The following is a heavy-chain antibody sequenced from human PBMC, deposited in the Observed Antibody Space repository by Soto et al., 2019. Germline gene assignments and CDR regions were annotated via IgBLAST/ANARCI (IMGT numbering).Heavy chain of an antibody. Sequence: QVPLVQSGAEVKKPGASVKVSCKASGYTFTNYGINWVRQAPGQGLEWLGWVSAYNGERRYAQRVQARVNMTTDTSTTTAYMELRSLRSDDTAVYYCSRGTSIPASGDYWGQGTLVTVSS. CDR3: SRGTSIPASGDY. CDR1: GYTFTNYG. D-gene: IGHD6-6*01. V-gene: IGHV1-18*01. CDR2: VSAYNGER. J-gene: IGHJ4*01.